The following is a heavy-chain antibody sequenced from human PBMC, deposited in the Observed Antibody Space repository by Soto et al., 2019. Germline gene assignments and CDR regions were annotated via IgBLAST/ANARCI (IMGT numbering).Heavy chain of an antibody. CDR1: GYSFTSNW. CDR3: ERHSRQEKGWTIRRLDY. J-gene: IGHJ4*02. V-gene: IGHV5-51*01. CDR2: INPADSDI. D-gene: IGHD2-21*01. Sequence: PGESLKISCEASGYSFTSNWIGWVRQMPGKGLEWMGMINPADSDIKYSPSFQGQVTISADKSISTVYLQWSSLQASDTDMYYCERHSRQEKGWTIRRLDYWGQGTLVTVSS.